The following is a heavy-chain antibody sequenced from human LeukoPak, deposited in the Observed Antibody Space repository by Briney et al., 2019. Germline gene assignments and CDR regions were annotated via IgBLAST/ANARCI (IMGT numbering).Heavy chain of an antibody. CDR2: IWSDATNK. CDR3: ARDAQRGFDYSNSLQY. CDR1: GFIFIHYG. J-gene: IGHJ4*02. D-gene: IGHD4-11*01. Sequence: PGGSLKLSCAATGFIFIHYGMHWVRQAPGKGLEWVAVIWSDATNKYYAASVKGRFSISRDDSGKTVYLQMDSLRPEDTGIYFCARDAQRGFDYSNSLQYWGQGTPVTVST. V-gene: IGHV3-33*01.